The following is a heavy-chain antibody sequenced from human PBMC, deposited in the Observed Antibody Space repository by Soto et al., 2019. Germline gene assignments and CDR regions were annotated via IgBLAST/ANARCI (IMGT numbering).Heavy chain of an antibody. D-gene: IGHD2-15*01. J-gene: IGHJ5*01. V-gene: IGHV5-51*01. CDR3: ARPDQNSLAS. CDR1: GYSFINYW. CDR2: INPGNSET. Sequence: PGEYLKISCKASGYSFINYWIGWLRQMPVKGLEWMAIINPGNSETRYSPAFQGQVTISADKSVTTTYLQWDSLKASDSAMYCCARPDQNSLASWGHGTLVTVSS.